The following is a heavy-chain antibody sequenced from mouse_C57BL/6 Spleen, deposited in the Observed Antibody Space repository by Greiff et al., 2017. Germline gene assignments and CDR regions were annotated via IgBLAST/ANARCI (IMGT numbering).Heavy chain of an antibody. J-gene: IGHJ2*01. CDR2: IDPETGGT. CDR1: GYTFTDYE. D-gene: IGHD1-1*01. CDR3: TRDYGTPVGY. V-gene: IGHV1-15*01. Sequence: QVQLQQSGAELVRPGASVTLSCKASGYTFTDYEMHWVKQTPVHGLEWIGAIDPETGGTAYNQKFKGKAILTADKSSSTAYMELRSLTSADSAVYYCTRDYGTPVGYWGQGTTLKVSS.